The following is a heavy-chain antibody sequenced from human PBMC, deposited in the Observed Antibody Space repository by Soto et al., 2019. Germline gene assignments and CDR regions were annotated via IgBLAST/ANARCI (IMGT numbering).Heavy chain of an antibody. V-gene: IGHV4-31*03. D-gene: IGHD1-1*01. Sequence: QVQLQESGPGQVKPSQTLSLTCTVSGGSVNSGGYHWSWIRQHPGKGLEWIWDIYYSGSTYYNPSLKSRVTISIDTSTNHFSLHLSALTAADTAVYYCARAPIPNWNYYGMDVWGQGTTVTVSS. CDR2: IYYSGST. CDR3: ARAPIPNWNYYGMDV. CDR1: GGSVNSGGYH. J-gene: IGHJ6*02.